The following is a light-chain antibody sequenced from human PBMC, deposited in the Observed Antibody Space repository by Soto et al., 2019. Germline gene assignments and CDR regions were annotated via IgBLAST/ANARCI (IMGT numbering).Light chain of an antibody. J-gene: IGKJ4*01. CDR2: AAS. V-gene: IGKV1-9*01. CDR1: QGISSY. Sequence: DILLTESPSFLSASVGDRVTITCRASQGISSYLAWYQQKPGKAPKLLIYAASTLQSGVPSRFSGSGSGTEFTLTISSLQPEDFATYYCQRLNGYPRTFAGGTRWIS. CDR3: QRLNGYPRT.